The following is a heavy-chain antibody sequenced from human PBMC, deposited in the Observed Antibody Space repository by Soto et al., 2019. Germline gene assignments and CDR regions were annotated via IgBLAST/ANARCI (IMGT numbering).Heavy chain of an antibody. D-gene: IGHD3-16*01. CDR2: IYYSGST. V-gene: IGHV4-39*01. Sequence: QLQLQESGPGLVKPSETLSLTCTVSGGSISSSSYYWGWIRQPPGKGLEWIGSIYYSGSTYYNPSLKSRVTISVDTSKNQFSLKLSSVTAADTAVYYCARRGQQIHWSGGLGWFDPWGQGTLVTVSS. CDR1: GGSISSSSYY. J-gene: IGHJ5*02. CDR3: ARRGQQIHWSGGLGWFDP.